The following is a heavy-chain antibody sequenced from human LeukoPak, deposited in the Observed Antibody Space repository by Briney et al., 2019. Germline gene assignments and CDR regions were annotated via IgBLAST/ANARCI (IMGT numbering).Heavy chain of an antibody. V-gene: IGHV1-2*02. CDR2: INPNSGGT. Sequence: GASVKVSCKASGYTFTGYYMHWVRQAPGQGLEWMGWINPNSGGTNYAQKFQGRVTMTRDTSISTAYMELSRLRSDDTAVYYCASWGAEVGATGQYYYYGMDVWGQGTTVTVSS. CDR1: GYTFTGYY. CDR3: ASWGAEVGATGQYYYYGMDV. D-gene: IGHD1-26*01. J-gene: IGHJ6*02.